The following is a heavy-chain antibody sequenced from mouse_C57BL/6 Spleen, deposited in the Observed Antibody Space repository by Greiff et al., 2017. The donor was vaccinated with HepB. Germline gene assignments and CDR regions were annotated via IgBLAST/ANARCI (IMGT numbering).Heavy chain of an antibody. Sequence: QVQLQQPGAELLRPGSSVKLSCKASGYTFTSYWMHWVKQRPIQGLEWIGNIDPSDSETHYNQKFKDKATLTVDKSSSTAYMQLSSLTSEDSAVYYCARGDYGSSYDYFDYWGQGTTLTVSS. CDR3: ARGDYGSSYDYFDY. J-gene: IGHJ2*01. V-gene: IGHV1-52*01. CDR2: IDPSDSET. D-gene: IGHD1-1*01. CDR1: GYTFTSYW.